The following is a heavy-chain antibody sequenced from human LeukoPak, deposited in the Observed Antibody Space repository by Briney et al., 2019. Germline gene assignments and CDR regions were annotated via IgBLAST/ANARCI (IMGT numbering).Heavy chain of an antibody. Sequence: GASVKVSCKASGYTFTSYYMHWVRQAPGQGLEWMGIINPSGGSTSYAQKFQGRVTMTRDMSTSTVYMELSSLRSEDTAVYYCARDRYYHSSGYPTRDAFDIWGQGTMVTVSS. J-gene: IGHJ3*02. CDR3: ARDRYYHSSGYPTRDAFDI. V-gene: IGHV1-46*01. CDR1: GYTFTSYY. CDR2: INPSGGST. D-gene: IGHD3-22*01.